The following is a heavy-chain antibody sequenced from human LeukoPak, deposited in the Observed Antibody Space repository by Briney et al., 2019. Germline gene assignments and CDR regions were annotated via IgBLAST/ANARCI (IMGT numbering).Heavy chain of an antibody. J-gene: IGHJ4*02. CDR2: IRTNTHNYAT. CDR3: SRRGDYDFDY. Sequence: GGSLRLSRAASGFIFSDSTIHWVRQASGKGLEWLGRIRTNTHNYATAYAASLKGRFTIFRDDSHNMAYLQLNSLKTEDTALYYCSRRGDYDFDYWGQGTLVTVSS. V-gene: IGHV3-73*01. CDR1: GFIFSDST. D-gene: IGHD4-17*01.